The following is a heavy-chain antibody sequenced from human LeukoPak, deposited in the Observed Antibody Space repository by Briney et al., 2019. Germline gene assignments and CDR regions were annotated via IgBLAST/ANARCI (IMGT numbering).Heavy chain of an antibody. Sequence: SETLSLTCTVSGGSFSSYYWSWIRQPPGKGLEWIGYIYYSGSTNYNPSLKSRVTISVDTSNNQFSLKLSSVTAADTAVYYCARDHLGGDSSFDYWGQGTLVTVSS. D-gene: IGHD4-23*01. V-gene: IGHV4-59*01. CDR3: ARDHLGGDSSFDY. CDR1: GGSFSSYY. J-gene: IGHJ4*02. CDR2: IYYSGST.